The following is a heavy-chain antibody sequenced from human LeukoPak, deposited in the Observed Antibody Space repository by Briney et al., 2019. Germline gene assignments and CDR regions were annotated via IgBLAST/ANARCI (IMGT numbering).Heavy chain of an antibody. J-gene: IGHJ2*01. V-gene: IGHV3-30*18. CDR3: AKDRDSYGLLGYFDL. CDR1: GFGFNSHG. D-gene: IGHD5-18*01. CDR2: ISYDGSNT. Sequence: GGSLRLCCAASGFGFNSHGMHWVRQAPGKGLDWVAVISYDGSNTYYADSVKGRFTISRDDSKNTLDLQMNSLRAEDTAVYYCAKDRDSYGLLGYFDLWGRGTLVSASS.